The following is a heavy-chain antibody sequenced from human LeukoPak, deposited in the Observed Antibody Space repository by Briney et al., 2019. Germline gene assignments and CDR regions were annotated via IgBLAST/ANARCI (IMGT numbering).Heavy chain of an antibody. CDR2: ISGSGGST. Sequence: PGGSLRLSCAASGFTFSSYAMSWVRQAPGKGLEWVSAISGSGGSTYYADSVKGRFTISRDNSKNTLYLQMNSLRAEDTAVYYCAKAIRVVTGDYYYYGMDVWGQGTTVTVS. J-gene: IGHJ6*02. D-gene: IGHD3-22*01. CDR1: GFTFSSYA. V-gene: IGHV3-23*01. CDR3: AKAIRVVTGDYYYYGMDV.